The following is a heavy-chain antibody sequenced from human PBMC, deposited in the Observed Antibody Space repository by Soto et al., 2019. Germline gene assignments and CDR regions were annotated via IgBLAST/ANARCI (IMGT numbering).Heavy chain of an antibody. CDR1: GFTVSSNY. D-gene: IGHD3-10*01. J-gene: IGHJ4*02. Sequence: EVRLVESGGGLVQPGGSLRLSCAASGFTVSSNYMTWVRQAPGKGLEWVSLVYSGGATHYAASVMGRFTISTHRSQNTLFLQMNSLRTEDTATYYCVRGRYGSEIHWGQGTKVTVSS. CDR2: VYSGGAT. CDR3: VRGRYGSEIH. V-gene: IGHV3-53*04.